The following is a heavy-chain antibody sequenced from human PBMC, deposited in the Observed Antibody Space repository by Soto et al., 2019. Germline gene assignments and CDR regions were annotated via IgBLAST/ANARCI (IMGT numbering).Heavy chain of an antibody. CDR1: TGYINSGVFY. V-gene: IGHV4-31*03. Sequence: QVQLQESGPGLLKPSQTLSLTCNVSTGYINSGVFYWSWIRQHPGKGLEWIGYIFHSGSTLYNPSLNSRVSLSADTSKNQLSLNLRSVTVADTAVYYCARGGIAGHWFDPWGQGILVTVSS. CDR3: ARGGIAGHWFDP. CDR2: IFHSGST. D-gene: IGHD6-13*01. J-gene: IGHJ5*02.